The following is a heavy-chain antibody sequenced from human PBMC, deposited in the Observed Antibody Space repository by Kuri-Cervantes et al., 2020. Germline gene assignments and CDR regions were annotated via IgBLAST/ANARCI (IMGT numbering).Heavy chain of an antibody. CDR1: GYTFTSYY. CDR2: INPSGGST. J-gene: IGHJ3*02. CDR3: STDTVTTTGNAFDI. V-gene: IGHV1-46*01. D-gene: IGHD4-17*01. Sequence: ASVKVSCKASGYTFTSYYMHWVRQAPGQGLEWMGIINPSGGSTSYAQKFQGRATMTRDTSTSTAYMELSSLRSEDTAVYYCSTDTVTTTGNAFDIWGQGTMVTVSS.